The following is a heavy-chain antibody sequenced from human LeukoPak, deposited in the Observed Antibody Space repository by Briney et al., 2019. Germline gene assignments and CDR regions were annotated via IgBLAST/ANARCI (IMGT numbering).Heavy chain of an antibody. Sequence: PGGSLRLSCAASEFTVSSNYMNWVRQAPGKGLEWVSVIYSGGSTYYADSVKGRFTISRGNSKNTLYLQMNSLRAEDTAVYYCAREAVTRNYFDYWGQGTLVTVSS. J-gene: IGHJ4*02. V-gene: IGHV3-53*01. CDR3: AREAVTRNYFDY. D-gene: IGHD4-17*01. CDR2: IYSGGST. CDR1: EFTVSSNY.